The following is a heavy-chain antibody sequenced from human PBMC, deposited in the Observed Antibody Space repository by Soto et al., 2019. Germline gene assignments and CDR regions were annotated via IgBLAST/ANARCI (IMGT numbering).Heavy chain of an antibody. Sequence: QVQLQESGPGLVKPSGTLSLTCAVSGDSISSSNWWTWVRQPPGKGLEWIGEIYHSGSTSYNPSRQTRVPRTVDKPQNHVALNLSSVTAADPAVYYCATNAVAGTPIDYWGQGTLVTVSS. CDR3: ATNAVAGTPIDY. V-gene: IGHV4-4*02. J-gene: IGHJ4*02. CDR2: IYHSGST. D-gene: IGHD6-19*01. CDR1: GDSISSSNW.